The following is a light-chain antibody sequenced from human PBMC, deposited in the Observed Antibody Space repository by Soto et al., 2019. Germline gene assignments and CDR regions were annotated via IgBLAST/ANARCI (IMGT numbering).Light chain of an antibody. CDR1: QSVSTN. V-gene: IGKV3-15*01. CDR3: QQYNNWPPWT. Sequence: ETVMTQSPATLSVSPGERATLSCRASQSVSTNLAWYQQKPGQAPRLLIYGASTRATGIPARFSGSGSGTEFTLTISSLQSEDFAVYYCQQYNNWPPWTFGQGTKWIS. J-gene: IGKJ1*01. CDR2: GAS.